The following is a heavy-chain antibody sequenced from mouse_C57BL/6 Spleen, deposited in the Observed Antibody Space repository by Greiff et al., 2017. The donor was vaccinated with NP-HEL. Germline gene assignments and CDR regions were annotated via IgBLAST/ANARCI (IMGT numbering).Heavy chain of an antibody. CDR1: GYTFTSYW. CDR2: IDPSDSDT. CDR3: ARSFYYDYAWFAY. D-gene: IGHD2-4*01. Sequence: VQLQQSGAELVRPGSSVKLSCKASGYTFTSYWMHWVQQRPIQGLEWIGNIDPSDSDTHYNQKFKDKATLTVDKSSSTAYMQLSSLTSEDSAVYYCARSFYYDYAWFAYWGQGTLVTVSA. J-gene: IGHJ3*01. V-gene: IGHV1-52*01.